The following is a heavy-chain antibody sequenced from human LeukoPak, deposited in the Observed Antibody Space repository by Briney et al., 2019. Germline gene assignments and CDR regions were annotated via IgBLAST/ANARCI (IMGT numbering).Heavy chain of an antibody. D-gene: IGHD6-19*01. CDR1: GGSISSSSYY. CDR2: IYYSGST. CDR3: ARDEHSSGSARFDY. J-gene: IGHJ4*02. V-gene: IGHV4-39*07. Sequence: PSETLSLTCTVSGGSISSSSYYWGWIRQPPGKGLEWIGSIYYSGSTYYNPSLKSRVTISVDRSKNQFSLKLSSVTAADTAVYYCARDEHSSGSARFDYWGQGTLVTVSS.